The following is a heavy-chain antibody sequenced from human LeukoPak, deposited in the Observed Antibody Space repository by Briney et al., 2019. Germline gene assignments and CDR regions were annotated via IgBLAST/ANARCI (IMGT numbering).Heavy chain of an antibody. J-gene: IGHJ4*02. Sequence: GGSLRLSCAASGFTFSSYAMSWVRQAPGKGLEWVSYISSSSSTIYYADSVKGRFTISRDNAKNSLYLQMNSLRAEDTAVYYCARRSGYSSGWSDYWGQGTLVTVSS. CDR2: ISSSSSTI. V-gene: IGHV3-48*01. CDR1: GFTFSSYA. CDR3: ARRSGYSSGWSDY. D-gene: IGHD6-19*01.